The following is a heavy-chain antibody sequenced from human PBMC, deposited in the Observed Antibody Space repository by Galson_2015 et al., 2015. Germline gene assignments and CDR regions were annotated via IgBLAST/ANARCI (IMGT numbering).Heavy chain of an antibody. D-gene: IGHD5-18*01. Sequence: SLRLSCAASGFTFSNAWMSWVRQAPGKGLEWVGRIKSKTDGGTTDYAAPVKGRFTISRDDSKNTLYLQMNSLKTEDAAVYYCTTSKWIHLWLSDYWGRGTLVTVSS. CDR2: IKSKTDGGTT. J-gene: IGHJ4*02. CDR3: TTSKWIHLWLSDY. CDR1: GFTFSNAW. V-gene: IGHV3-15*01.